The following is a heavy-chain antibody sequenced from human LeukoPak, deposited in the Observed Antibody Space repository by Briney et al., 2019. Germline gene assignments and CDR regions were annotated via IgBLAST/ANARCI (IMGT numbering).Heavy chain of an antibody. J-gene: IGHJ4*02. V-gene: IGHV3-21*01. CDR3: ARGGATGAQRVRVTSSFDY. CDR2: ISSSSSYI. D-gene: IGHD1-26*01. CDR1: GFTFSSYS. Sequence: GGSLRLSCAASGFTFSSYSMNWVRQAPGKGLEWVSSISSSSSYIYYADSVKGRFTISRDNAKNSLYLQMNSLRAEDTAVYYCARGGATGAQRVRVTSSFDYWGQGTLVTVSS.